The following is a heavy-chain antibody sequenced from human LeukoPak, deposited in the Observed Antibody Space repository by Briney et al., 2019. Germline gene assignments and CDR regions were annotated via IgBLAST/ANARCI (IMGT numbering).Heavy chain of an antibody. CDR1: GGSISSYY. Sequence: SETLSLTCTVSGGSISSYYWSWIRQPPGKGLEWIGYIYYSGGTNYNPSLKSRVTTSVDTSKNQFSLKLSSVTAADTAVYYCATTTIFGGPGRFDPWGQGTLVTVSS. CDR3: ATTTIFGGPGRFDP. D-gene: IGHD3-3*01. V-gene: IGHV4-59*01. J-gene: IGHJ5*02. CDR2: IYYSGGT.